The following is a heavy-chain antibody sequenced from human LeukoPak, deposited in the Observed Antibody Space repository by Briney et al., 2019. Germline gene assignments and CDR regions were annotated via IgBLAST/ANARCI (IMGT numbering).Heavy chain of an antibody. D-gene: IGHD4-11*01. Sequence: ASVKVSCTASGYTFTSYGISWVRQAPGQGLEWMGWISAYNGNTNYAQKLQGRVTMTTDTSTSTAYMELRSLRSDDTAVYYCARGDNYRPASSFDYWGQGTLVTVSS. CDR1: GYTFTSYG. CDR3: ARGDNYRPASSFDY. V-gene: IGHV1-18*01. CDR2: ISAYNGNT. J-gene: IGHJ4*02.